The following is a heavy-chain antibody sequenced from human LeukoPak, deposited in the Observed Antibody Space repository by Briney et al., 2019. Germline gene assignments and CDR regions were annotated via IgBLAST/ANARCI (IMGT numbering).Heavy chain of an antibody. D-gene: IGHD2-2*01. V-gene: IGHV3-30-3*01. CDR3: ARETLTSSPDY. J-gene: IGHJ4*02. CDR2: ISYVGSNK. Sequence: GRSLRLSCAASGFTFSSYAMHWVRQAPGKGLEWVAVISYVGSNKYYADSVKGRFTISRDNSKNTLYLQMNSLRAEDTAVYYCARETLTSSPDYWGQGTLVTVSS. CDR1: GFTFSSYA.